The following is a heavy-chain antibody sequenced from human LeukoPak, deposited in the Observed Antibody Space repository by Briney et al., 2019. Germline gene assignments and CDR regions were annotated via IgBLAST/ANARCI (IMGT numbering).Heavy chain of an antibody. D-gene: IGHD3-22*01. V-gene: IGHV3-48*02. Sequence: GGSLRLSCAASGFTFSSYSMNWVRQAPGKGLEWVSYISSSGSTIYYADSVKGQFTISRDNAKNSLYLQMNSLRDEDTAVYYCARGYYYDSSGYYYGFDYWGQGTLVTVSS. CDR3: ARGYYYDSSGYYYGFDY. J-gene: IGHJ4*02. CDR1: GFTFSSYS. CDR2: ISSSGSTI.